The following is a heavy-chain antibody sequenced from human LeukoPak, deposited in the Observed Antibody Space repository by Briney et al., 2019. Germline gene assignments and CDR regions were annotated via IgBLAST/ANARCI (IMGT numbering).Heavy chain of an antibody. J-gene: IGHJ4*02. CDR2: ISSSSSYI. D-gene: IGHD3-22*01. CDR3: AREPNPFYDSSGYYYWENFDY. Sequence: PGGSLRLSCAASGFTSSSYAMSWVRQAPGKGLEWVSSISSSSSYIYYADSVKGRFTISRDNAKNSLYLQMNSLRAEDTAVYYCAREPNPFYDSSGYYYWENFDYWGQGTLVTVSS. V-gene: IGHV3-21*01. CDR1: GFTSSSYA.